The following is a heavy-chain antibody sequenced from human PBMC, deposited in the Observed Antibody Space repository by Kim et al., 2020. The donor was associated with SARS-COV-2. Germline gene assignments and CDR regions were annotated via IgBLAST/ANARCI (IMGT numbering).Heavy chain of an antibody. CDR2: ISSSSSYI. CDR3: ASPLGYSYGLVGGMDV. CDR1: GFTFSSYS. J-gene: IGHJ6*02. V-gene: IGHV3-21*01. Sequence: GGSLRLSCAASGFTFSSYSMNWVRQAPGKGLEWVSSISSSSSYIYYADSVKGRFTISRDNAKNSLYLQMNSLRAEDTAVYYCASPLGYSYGLVGGMDVWGQGTTVTVSS. D-gene: IGHD5-18*01.